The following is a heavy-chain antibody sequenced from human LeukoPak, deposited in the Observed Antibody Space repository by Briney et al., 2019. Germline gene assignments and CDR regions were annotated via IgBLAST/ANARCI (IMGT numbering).Heavy chain of an antibody. Sequence: GGSLRLSCAASGFTFSSYAMSWVRQAPGKGLEWVSAISGSGGSTYYADSVKGRFTISRDNSKNTLYLQMNSLRAEDTAVYYCAKDTGFGKLPGSIDYWGQGTLVTVSS. D-gene: IGHD3-10*01. CDR1: GFTFSSYA. V-gene: IGHV3-23*01. CDR2: ISGSGGST. CDR3: AKDTGFGKLPGSIDY. J-gene: IGHJ4*02.